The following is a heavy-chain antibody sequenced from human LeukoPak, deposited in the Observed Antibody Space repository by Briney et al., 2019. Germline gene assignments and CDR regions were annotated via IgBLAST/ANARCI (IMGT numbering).Heavy chain of an antibody. D-gene: IGHD6-13*01. CDR2: ISGSGGST. V-gene: IGHV3-23*01. CDR3: AKDRAGYSSSWSYWFDP. Sequence: SGGSLRLSCAASGFTFSSYAMSWVRQAPGKGLEWVSAISGSGGSTYYADSVKGRFTISRDNSKNTLYLQMNSLRAEDTAVYYCAKDRAGYSSSWSYWFDPWGQGTLVTVSS. CDR1: GFTFSSYA. J-gene: IGHJ5*02.